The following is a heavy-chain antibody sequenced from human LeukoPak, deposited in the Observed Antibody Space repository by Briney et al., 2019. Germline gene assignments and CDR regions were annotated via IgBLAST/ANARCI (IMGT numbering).Heavy chain of an antibody. CDR2: IYYSGST. CDR1: GGSISSYY. J-gene: IGHJ1*01. CDR3: ATYDFWSGFQH. D-gene: IGHD3-3*01. Sequence: PSETLSLTCTVSGGSISSYYWSWIRQPPGKGLEWIGYIYYSGSTNYNPSPKSRVTISVDTSKNQFSLKLSSVTAADTAVYYCATYDFWSGFQHWGQGTLVTVSS. V-gene: IGHV4-59*01.